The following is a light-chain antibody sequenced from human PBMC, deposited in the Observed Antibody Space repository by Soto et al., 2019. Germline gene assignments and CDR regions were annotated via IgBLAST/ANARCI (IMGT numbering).Light chain of an antibody. CDR1: SSDIGAYNY. J-gene: IGLJ1*01. CDR3: CSYTHSSTHV. Sequence: QSVLTQPTSVSGSRGRSITISCTGSSSDIGAYNYVSWFQQHPGKVPKMIIYDVIKRPSGVSARFSGSKSGNTASLTISGLQLEDEADYYCCSYTHSSTHVFGTGTKVTVL. CDR2: DVI. V-gene: IGLV2-14*01.